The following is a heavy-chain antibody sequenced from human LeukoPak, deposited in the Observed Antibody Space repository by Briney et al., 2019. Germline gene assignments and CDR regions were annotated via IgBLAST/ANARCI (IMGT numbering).Heavy chain of an antibody. D-gene: IGHD3-22*01. CDR1: GGSISSYY. CDR2: IYYSGST. J-gene: IGHJ3*02. V-gene: IGHV4-59*08. CDR3: ARTYYHDSSGYYGFGDDAFDI. Sequence: SETLSLTCTVSGGSISSYYWSWIRQPPGKGLEWIGYIYYSGSTNYNPSLKSRVTISVDTSKNQFSLKLSSVTAADTAVYYCARTYYHDSSGYYGFGDDAFDIWGQGTMVTVSS.